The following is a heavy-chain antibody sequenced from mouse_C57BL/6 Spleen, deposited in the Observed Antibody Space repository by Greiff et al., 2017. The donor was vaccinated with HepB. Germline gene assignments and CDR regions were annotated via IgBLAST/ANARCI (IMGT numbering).Heavy chain of an antibody. J-gene: IGHJ4*01. V-gene: IGHV1-15*01. D-gene: IGHD2-2*01. CDR3: TRGGLRQGAYYAMDY. Sequence: QVQLQQSGAELVRPGASVTLSCKASGYTFTDYEMHWVKQTPVHGLEWIGAIDPETGGTAYNQKFKGKAILTADKSSSTAYMELRSLTSEDSAVYDCTRGGLRQGAYYAMDYWGQRTSVTVSS. CDR1: GYTFTDYE. CDR2: IDPETGGT.